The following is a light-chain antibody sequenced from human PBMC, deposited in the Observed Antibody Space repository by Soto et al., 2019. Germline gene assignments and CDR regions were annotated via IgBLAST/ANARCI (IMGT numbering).Light chain of an antibody. CDR3: SSYAGSNNV. V-gene: IGLV2-8*01. J-gene: IGLJ1*01. CDR1: SSDVGGYNY. Sequence: QSVLTQPPSASGSPGQSVTISCTGASSDVGGYNYVSWYQHHPGKAPKLMIYEVSKRPSGVPDRFSGSKSGNAASLTVSGLQAEDEADYYCSSYAGSNNVFGTGTQLTVL. CDR2: EVS.